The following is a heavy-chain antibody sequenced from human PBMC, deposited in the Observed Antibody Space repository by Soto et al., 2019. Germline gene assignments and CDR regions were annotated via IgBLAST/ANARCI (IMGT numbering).Heavy chain of an antibody. CDR3: ATSGYCSSTSCYPYYYYYGMDV. Sequence: PGGSLRLSCAASGFTFSRYGMHWVRQAPGKGLEWVAVISYDGSNKYYADSVKGRFTISRDNSKNTLYLQMNSLRAEDTAVYYCATSGYCSSTSCYPYYYYYGMDVWGQGTTVTVSS. CDR2: ISYDGSNK. V-gene: IGHV3-30*03. CDR1: GFTFSRYG. D-gene: IGHD2-2*03. J-gene: IGHJ6*02.